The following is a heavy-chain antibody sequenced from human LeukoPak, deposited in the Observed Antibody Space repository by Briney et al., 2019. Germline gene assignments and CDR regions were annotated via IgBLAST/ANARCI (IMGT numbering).Heavy chain of an antibody. CDR3: ARLASVPG. D-gene: IGHD6-19*01. V-gene: IGHV1-2*02. CDR2: IHPNSGGT. Sequence: ASVKVSCKAPGCTFTGNYLHWVRQAPGQGLEWMGWIHPNSGGTSYAQRFQGRVTMTRDTSISTAYMELSSLRSDDTALYFCARLASVPGWGQGTLVTVSS. J-gene: IGHJ1*01. CDR1: GCTFTGNY.